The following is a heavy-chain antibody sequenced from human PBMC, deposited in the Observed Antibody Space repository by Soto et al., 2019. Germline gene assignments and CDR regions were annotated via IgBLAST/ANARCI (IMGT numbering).Heavy chain of an antibody. D-gene: IGHD6-13*01. CDR1: GYTFTSYA. Sequence: ASVKVSCKASGYTFTSYAMHWVRQAPGQRLEWMGWINAGNGNTKYSQKFQGRVTITRDTSASIAYMELSSLRSEDTAVYYCARGVGIAAAGFDYWGQGTLVTVSS. CDR3: ARGVGIAAAGFDY. J-gene: IGHJ4*02. CDR2: INAGNGNT. V-gene: IGHV1-3*01.